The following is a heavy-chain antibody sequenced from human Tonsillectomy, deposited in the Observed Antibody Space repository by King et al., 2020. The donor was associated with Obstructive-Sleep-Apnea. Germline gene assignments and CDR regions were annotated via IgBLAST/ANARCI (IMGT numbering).Heavy chain of an antibody. J-gene: IGHJ4*02. CDR3: ASVPLQYTSSFK. V-gene: IGHV4-39*07. D-gene: IGHD6-13*01. Sequence: QLQESGPGLVKPSETLSLTCTVSGGSISSTGYYWGWIRQPPGKGLEWIGSIYYSGSTYYNPSLKSRVTISGDTTKNQFSLKLSSVTAADTAMYYCASVPLQYTSSFKWGQGTLVTVSS. CDR1: GGSISSTGYY. CDR2: IYYSGST.